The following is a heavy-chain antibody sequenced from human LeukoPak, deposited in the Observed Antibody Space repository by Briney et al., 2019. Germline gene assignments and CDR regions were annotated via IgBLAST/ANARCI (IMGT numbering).Heavy chain of an antibody. Sequence: PSETLSLTCTVSGGSISSGSYYWSWIRQPAGKGLEWIGRIYTSGSTNYNPSLKSRVTISVDTSKNQFSLKLSSVTAADTAVYYCARRKYYYGSGSSYYFDYWGQGTLVTVSS. CDR2: IYTSGST. CDR1: GGSISSGSYY. V-gene: IGHV4-61*02. CDR3: ARRKYYYGSGSSYYFDY. J-gene: IGHJ4*02. D-gene: IGHD3-10*01.